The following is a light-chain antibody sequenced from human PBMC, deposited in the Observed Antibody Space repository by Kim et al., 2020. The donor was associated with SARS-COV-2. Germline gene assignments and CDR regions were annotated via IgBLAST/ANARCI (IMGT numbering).Light chain of an antibody. CDR1: NIGRKS. J-gene: IGLJ3*02. Sequence: APGRTARITCGGNNIGRKSVHWYQQKPGQATVLVIYYDSDRPSGIPERFSGSNSGNTATLTISRVEAGDEADYDCQVWDSSSDHRVFGGGTQLTVL. V-gene: IGLV3-21*04. CDR2: YDS. CDR3: QVWDSSSDHRV.